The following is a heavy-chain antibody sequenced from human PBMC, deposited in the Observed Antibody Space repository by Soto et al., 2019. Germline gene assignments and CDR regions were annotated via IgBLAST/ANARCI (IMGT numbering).Heavy chain of an antibody. V-gene: IGHV4-31*03. J-gene: IGHJ5*02. CDR2: IYYSGST. CDR1: GGSISSGGYY. CDR3: ARGRVVVVAATLFWFAP. D-gene: IGHD2-15*01. Sequence: SETLSLTCTVSGGSISSGGYYWSWIRQHPGKGLEWIGYIYYSGSTYYNPSLKSRVTISVDTSKNQFSLKLSSVTAADTAVYYCARGRVVVVAATLFWFAPWGQGTLVTISS.